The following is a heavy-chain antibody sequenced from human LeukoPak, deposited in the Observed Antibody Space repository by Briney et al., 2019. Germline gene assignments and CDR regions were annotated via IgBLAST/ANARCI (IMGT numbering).Heavy chain of an antibody. J-gene: IGHJ4*02. V-gene: IGHV3-53*01. D-gene: IGHD6-13*01. CDR2: IYSGGST. Sequence: PGGSLRLSCAASGFTVSSNYMSWVRQAPGKGLEWVSVIYSGGSTYYADSVKGRFTISRDNSKNTLYLQMNSLRDEDTAVYYCARDSSSWYSYLDYWGQGTLVTVSS. CDR3: ARDSSSWYSYLDY. CDR1: GFTVSSNY.